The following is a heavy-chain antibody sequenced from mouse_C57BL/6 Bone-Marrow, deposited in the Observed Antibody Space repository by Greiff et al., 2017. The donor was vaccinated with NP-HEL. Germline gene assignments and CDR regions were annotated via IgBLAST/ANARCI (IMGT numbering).Heavy chain of an antibody. CDR2: INSDGGST. J-gene: IGHJ1*03. CDR3: ARRFTTGTGCYFDV. D-gene: IGHD4-1*02. Sequence: DVKLVESGGGLVQPGESLKLSCESNEYEFPSHDMSWVRKTPEKRLELVAAINSDGGSTYYPDTMERRFIISRDNTKKTLYLQMSSLRSEDTALYYCARRFTTGTGCYFDVWGTGTTVTVSS. V-gene: IGHV5-2*03. CDR1: EYEFPSHD.